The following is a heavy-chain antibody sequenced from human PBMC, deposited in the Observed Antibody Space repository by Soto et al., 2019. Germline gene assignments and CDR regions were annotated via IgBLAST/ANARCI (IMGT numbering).Heavy chain of an antibody. J-gene: IGHJ6*03. CDR3: ARITVTTLIYYYYYMDV. Sequence: SETLSLTCTVSGSSISSSSYYWGWIRQPPGKGLEWIGSIYYSGSTYYNPSLKSRVTISVDTSKNQFSLKLSSVTAADTAVYYCARITVTTLIYYYYYMDVWGKGTTVTVSS. D-gene: IGHD4-17*01. CDR2: IYYSGST. V-gene: IGHV4-39*01. CDR1: GSSISSSSYY.